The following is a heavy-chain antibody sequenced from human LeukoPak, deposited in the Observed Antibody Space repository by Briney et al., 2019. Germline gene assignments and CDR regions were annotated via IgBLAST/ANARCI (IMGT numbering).Heavy chain of an antibody. V-gene: IGHV3-23*01. Sequence: GGPLRLSCAASGFTFSSYAVSWVRQAPGKGLEWVSAISGSGGSTYHADSVKGRFTISRDNSKNTLYLQMNSLRAEDTAVYYCAKDCLGATGEDYWGQGTLVTVSS. CDR1: GFTFSSYA. CDR3: AKDCLGATGEDY. CDR2: ISGSGGST. J-gene: IGHJ4*02. D-gene: IGHD1-26*01.